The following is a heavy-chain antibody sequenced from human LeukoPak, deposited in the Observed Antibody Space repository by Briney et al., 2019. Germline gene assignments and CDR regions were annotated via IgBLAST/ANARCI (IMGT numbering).Heavy chain of an antibody. CDR1: GYTFTSHD. CDR3: ARAMRTAIDRHWFDP. J-gene: IGHJ5*02. D-gene: IGHD5-18*01. CDR2: MNPNNGNA. V-gene: IGHV1-8*03. Sequence: ASVKVSCKASGYTFTSHDINWVRQATGQGLEWMGWMNPNNGNAGYAQKFQGRVTITRNTSINTAYMELNSLRSEDTAVYYCARAMRTAIDRHWFDPWGQGTLVTVFS.